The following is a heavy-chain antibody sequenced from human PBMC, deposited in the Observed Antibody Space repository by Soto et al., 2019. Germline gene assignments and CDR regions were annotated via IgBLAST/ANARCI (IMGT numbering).Heavy chain of an antibody. D-gene: IGHD6-19*01. CDR1: GFTFSSYS. CDR2: ISSSSSTI. CDR3: ARDPCSGWPDAFDI. V-gene: IGHV3-48*01. J-gene: IGHJ3*02. Sequence: EVQLVESGGGLVQPGGSLRLSCAASGFTFSSYSMNWVRQAPGKGLEWVSYISSSSSTIYYADSVKGRFTISRDNAKNSLYLQMNSLRAEDTAVYYCARDPCSGWPDAFDIWGQGTMVTVSS.